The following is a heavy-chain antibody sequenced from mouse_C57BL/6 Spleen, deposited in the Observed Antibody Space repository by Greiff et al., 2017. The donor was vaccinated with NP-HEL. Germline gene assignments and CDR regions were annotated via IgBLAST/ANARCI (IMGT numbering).Heavy chain of an antibody. CDR2: ISSGSSTI. J-gene: IGHJ4*01. CDR1: GFTFSDYG. V-gene: IGHV5-17*01. CDR3: ARTGHYYAMDY. D-gene: IGHD4-1*01. Sequence: EVKVEESGGGLVKPGGSLKLSCAASGFTFSDYGMHWVRQAPETGLEWVAYISSGSSTIYYADTVKGRFTISRDNAKNTLFLQMTSLRSEDTAMYYCARTGHYYAMDYWGQGTSVTVSS.